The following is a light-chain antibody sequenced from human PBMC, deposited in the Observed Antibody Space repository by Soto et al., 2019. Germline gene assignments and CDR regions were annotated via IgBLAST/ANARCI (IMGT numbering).Light chain of an antibody. V-gene: IGKV3-11*01. Sequence: EILLTQSPVTLSLSPGERATLSCRASQSVSSYLAWYQQKPGQAPRLLIYDASNRATGIPARFSGSGSGTDFTLTISSLEPEDFAVYYCQQRSNWPLTFGPGTKVDIK. CDR1: QSVSSY. CDR3: QQRSNWPLT. J-gene: IGKJ3*01. CDR2: DAS.